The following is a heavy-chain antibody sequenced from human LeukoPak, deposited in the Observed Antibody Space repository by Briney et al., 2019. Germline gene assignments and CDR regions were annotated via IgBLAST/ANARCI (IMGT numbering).Heavy chain of an antibody. CDR1: GLTFSSYG. V-gene: IGHV3-23*01. CDR3: AKERGYSYGYLDC. CDR2: ISGSGDST. D-gene: IGHD5-18*01. Sequence: GGSLRLSCAASGLTFSSYGMNWVRQAPGKGLEWVSAISGSGDSTYYADSVKGRFTISRDNSNNTLSLQMNSLRAEDTALYYCAKERGYSYGYLDCWGQGTLVTVSS. J-gene: IGHJ4*02.